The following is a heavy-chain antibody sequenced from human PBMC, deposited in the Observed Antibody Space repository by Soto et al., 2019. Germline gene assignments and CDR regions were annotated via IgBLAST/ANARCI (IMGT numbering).Heavy chain of an antibody. CDR2: MNQDGSQI. Sequence: EVQVVESGGGLVQPGGSLRLSCAVSGFTFGNYWMTWVRQAPGKGLEWVAYMNQDGSQIYYVDSLRGRFTISRDNAKNSLYLQMNSLRVDDTAVYYCARDRGPNTPDYWGQGTLVTVSS. V-gene: IGHV3-7*01. CDR1: GFTFGNYW. J-gene: IGHJ4*02. D-gene: IGHD2-2*02. CDR3: ARDRGPNTPDY.